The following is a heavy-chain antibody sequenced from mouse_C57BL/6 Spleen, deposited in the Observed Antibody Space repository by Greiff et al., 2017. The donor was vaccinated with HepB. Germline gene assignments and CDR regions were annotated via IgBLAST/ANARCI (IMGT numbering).Heavy chain of an antibody. J-gene: IGHJ1*03. CDR2: INPNNGGT. Sequence: VQLQQSGPELVKPGASVKIPCKASGYTFTDYNMDWVKQSHGKSLEWIGDINPNNGGTIYNQKFKGKATLTVDKSSSTAYMELRSLTSEDTAVYYCARACYYGSSYDWYFDVWGTGTTVTVSS. D-gene: IGHD1-1*01. V-gene: IGHV1-18*01. CDR3: ARACYYGSSYDWYFDV. CDR1: GYTFTDYN.